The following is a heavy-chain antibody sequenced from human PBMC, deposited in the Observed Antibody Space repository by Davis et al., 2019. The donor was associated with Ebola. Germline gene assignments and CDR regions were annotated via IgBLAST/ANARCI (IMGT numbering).Heavy chain of an antibody. J-gene: IGHJ4*02. CDR1: GFTFSRYW. CDR3: AKRWELHYFDY. D-gene: IGHD1-7*01. CDR2: ISSDGGIT. V-gene: IGHV3-74*01. Sequence: PGGSLRLSCAASGFTFSRYWMHWVRQAPGKGLVYVSRISSDGGITSYADSVKGRFTISRDNAKDSLYLQMNSLRDEDTAVYYCAKRWELHYFDYWGQGALVAVSS.